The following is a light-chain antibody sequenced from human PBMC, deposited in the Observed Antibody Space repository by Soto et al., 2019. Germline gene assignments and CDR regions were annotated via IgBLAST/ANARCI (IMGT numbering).Light chain of an antibody. CDR2: KVS. J-gene: IGKJ4*01. CDR1: QSLVYSDGNTY. V-gene: IGKV2-30*01. CDR3: MEGKYWPRGVT. Sequence: DVVMTQSPLSLPVTLGQPASISCRSSQSLVYSDGNTYLNWFQQRPGQSPRRLIYKVSNRDSGVPDRFRGSGSGTDFTLKISRVEAEDVGVCYCMEGKYWPRGVTFGGGTKVEIK.